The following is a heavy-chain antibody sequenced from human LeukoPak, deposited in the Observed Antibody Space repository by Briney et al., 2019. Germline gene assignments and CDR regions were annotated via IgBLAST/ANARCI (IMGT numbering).Heavy chain of an antibody. Sequence: SETLSLTCTVSGGSISSHYWSWIRQPPGKGLEWIGYIYTSGSTNYNPSLKSRVTISVDTSKNQFSLKLSSVTAADTAVYYCARHKYSSSRRGFDPWGQGTLVTVSS. D-gene: IGHD6-6*01. CDR2: IYTSGST. CDR1: GGSISSHY. J-gene: IGHJ5*02. V-gene: IGHV4-59*08. CDR3: ARHKYSSSRRGFDP.